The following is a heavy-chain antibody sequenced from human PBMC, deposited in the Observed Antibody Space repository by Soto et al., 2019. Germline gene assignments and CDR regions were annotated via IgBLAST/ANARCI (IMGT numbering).Heavy chain of an antibody. D-gene: IGHD3-9*01. CDR3: ARLLTVTGYSNLHY. Sequence: ASVKVSCKASGYTFTSYAMHWVRQAPGQRLEWMGWINAGNGNTKYSQKFQGRVTITRDTSASTAYMELSSLRSEDTAVYYCARLLTVTGYSNLHYWGQRTLVTVSS. J-gene: IGHJ4*02. CDR2: INAGNGNT. CDR1: GYTFTSYA. V-gene: IGHV1-3*01.